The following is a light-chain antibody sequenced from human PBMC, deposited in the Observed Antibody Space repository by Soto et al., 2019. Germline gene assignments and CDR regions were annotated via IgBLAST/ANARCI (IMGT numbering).Light chain of an antibody. J-gene: IGLJ1*01. CDR3: CSYGGSSALPYV. CDR1: SSHVGTYNL. CDR2: EVA. Sequence: QSALAQPASVSGSPEQSVTISCTGTSSHVGTYNLVSWYQQHPGKAPKLIIYEVAERPSGVSNRFSGSKFGNTASLTISGLLPEDEADYYCCSYGGSSALPYVFGAGTKLTVL. V-gene: IGLV2-23*02.